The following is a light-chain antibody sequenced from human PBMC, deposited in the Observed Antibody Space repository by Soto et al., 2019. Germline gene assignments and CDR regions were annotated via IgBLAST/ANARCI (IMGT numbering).Light chain of an antibody. Sequence: QSVVTQPPSVSAAPGQKVTISCSGSSSNIGNNYVSWYQQLPGTAPKLLIYENNKRPSGIPDRFSGSKSGTSATLGITGLQTGDEADYYCGTWDSSLSADVVFGGGTKLTVL. J-gene: IGLJ2*01. CDR3: GTWDSSLSADVV. CDR2: ENN. V-gene: IGLV1-51*02. CDR1: SSNIGNNY.